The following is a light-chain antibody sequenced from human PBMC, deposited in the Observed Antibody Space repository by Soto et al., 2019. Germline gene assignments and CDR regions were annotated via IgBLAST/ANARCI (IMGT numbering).Light chain of an antibody. CDR1: QTISTY. Sequence: DIQMTQSPSSLSASVGDRVTITCLASQTISTYLNWYQQKPGKAPKVLIYGASSLQSGVPTRFSGSGSGTDFTLTISSLQPEDSETYYCLQDINYPWTFGQGTKVDIK. J-gene: IGKJ1*01. CDR2: GAS. CDR3: LQDINYPWT. V-gene: IGKV1-39*01.